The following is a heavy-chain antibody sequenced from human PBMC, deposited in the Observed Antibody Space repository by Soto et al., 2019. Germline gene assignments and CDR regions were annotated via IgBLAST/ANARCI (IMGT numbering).Heavy chain of an antibody. D-gene: IGHD3-16*01. CDR1: GYTFTAYY. Sequence: QVQLVQSGAEVKKPGASVKVSCKASGYTFTAYYMHWLRQAPGQGPEWVGWINPNSGGKNYEQKFQGRVTMTRDTSISTAYMELSSLRSDDTAVYYCAGDPIGGGAPYYCDYWGQGPQVSVSS. CDR2: INPNSGGK. CDR3: AGDPIGGGAPYYCDY. J-gene: IGHJ4*02. V-gene: IGHV1-2*02.